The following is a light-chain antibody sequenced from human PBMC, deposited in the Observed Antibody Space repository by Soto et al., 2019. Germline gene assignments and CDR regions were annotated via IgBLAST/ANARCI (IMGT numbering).Light chain of an antibody. Sequence: SVLTQSPGTLSLSPGERATLSRRSSQSVSSSYLAWYQQKAGQAPGLLIYGASSRATGIPGRFSGSGSGTDFTLTISRLEAEDFAVYYCQQYGSSPPITFGQGTGLEIK. V-gene: IGKV3-20*01. CDR3: QQYGSSPPIT. CDR2: GAS. J-gene: IGKJ5*01. CDR1: QSVSSSY.